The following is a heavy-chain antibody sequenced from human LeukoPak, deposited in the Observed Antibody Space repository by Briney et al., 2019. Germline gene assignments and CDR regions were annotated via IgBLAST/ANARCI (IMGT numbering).Heavy chain of an antibody. D-gene: IGHD2-15*01. Sequence: GGSLRLSCAASGFTFSSYGMSWVRQAPGKGLEWVSVIYSGGSTYYADSVKGRFTISRDNSKNTLYLQMNSLRAEDTAVYYCARESLRYCSGGSCYSGYYMGVWGKGTTVTISS. CDR3: ARESLRYCSGGSCYSGYYMGV. V-gene: IGHV3-53*01. CDR2: IYSGGST. J-gene: IGHJ6*03. CDR1: GFTFSSYG.